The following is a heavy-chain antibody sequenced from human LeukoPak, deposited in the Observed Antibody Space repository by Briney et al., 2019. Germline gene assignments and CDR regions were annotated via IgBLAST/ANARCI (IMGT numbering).Heavy chain of an antibody. J-gene: IGHJ5*02. V-gene: IGHV1-46*01. CDR1: GYTFTSYY. CDR2: INPSGGST. Sequence: ASVKVPCKASGYTFTSYYMRWVRQAPGQGLEWMGIINPSGGSTSYAQKFQGRVTMTRDTSTSTVYMELSSLRSEDTAVYYCARDQIRYLDPWGQGTLVTVSS. D-gene: IGHD1-1*01. CDR3: ARDQIRYLDP.